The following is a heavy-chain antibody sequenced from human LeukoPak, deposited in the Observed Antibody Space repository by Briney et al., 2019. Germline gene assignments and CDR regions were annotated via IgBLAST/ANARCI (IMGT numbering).Heavy chain of an antibody. CDR2: ISSSSSYI. CDR3: ARDDYGGLDY. CDR1: GYTFTTYG. J-gene: IGHJ4*02. V-gene: IGHV3-21*01. D-gene: IGHD4-23*01. Sequence: GGSLRLSCVGSGYTFTTYGMSWVRQAPGKGLEWVSSISSSSSYIYYADSMKGRFTISRDNAKNSLYLQMNSLRAEDTAVYYCARDDYGGLDYWGQGTLVTVSS.